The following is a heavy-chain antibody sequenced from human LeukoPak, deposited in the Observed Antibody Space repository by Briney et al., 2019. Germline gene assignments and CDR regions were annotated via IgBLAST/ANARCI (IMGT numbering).Heavy chain of an antibody. J-gene: IGHJ4*02. CDR2: ISAHNGNA. CDR1: GYTFTSYG. D-gene: IGHD3-16*02. CDR3: ARVEDRDYVWGSYRLADY. V-gene: IGHV1-18*04. Sequence: ASVKVSCKASGYTFTSYGISWVRQAPGQGLEWMGWISAHNGNANYAQKFQGRVTMTTDTSTTTACMELRSLRSDDTALYYCARVEDRDYVWGSYRLADYWGQGTLVTVSS.